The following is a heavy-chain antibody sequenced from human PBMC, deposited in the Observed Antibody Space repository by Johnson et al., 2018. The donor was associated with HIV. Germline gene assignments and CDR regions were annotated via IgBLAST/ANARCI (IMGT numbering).Heavy chain of an antibody. Sequence: VQLVESGGGLVQPGGSLRLSCAASGFTFSSYDMHWVRQATGKGLEWVSAIGTAGDTYYPGSVKGRFTISRENAKNSLYLQMNSLRAGDTAVYYCARGQRSSWHAFDVWGQGTMVTVSS. D-gene: IGHD6-13*01. V-gene: IGHV3-13*01. CDR3: ARGQRSSWHAFDV. CDR1: GFTFSSYD. J-gene: IGHJ3*01. CDR2: IGTAGDT.